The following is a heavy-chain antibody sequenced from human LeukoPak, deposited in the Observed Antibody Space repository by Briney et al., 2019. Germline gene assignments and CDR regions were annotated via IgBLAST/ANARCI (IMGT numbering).Heavy chain of an antibody. CDR2: IYSGGTT. V-gene: IGHV3-66*01. Sequence: GGSLRLSCEASGFIVTSYYMTWVRQAPGKGLEWVSVIYSGGTTYYADSVKGRVAISRVNSKNTVFLLMNNVRAEDTAVYYWAISYSKLFSGMDVWGHGTTVTVS. CDR3: AISYSKLFSGMDV. CDR1: GFIVTSYY. J-gene: IGHJ6*02. D-gene: IGHD4-11*01.